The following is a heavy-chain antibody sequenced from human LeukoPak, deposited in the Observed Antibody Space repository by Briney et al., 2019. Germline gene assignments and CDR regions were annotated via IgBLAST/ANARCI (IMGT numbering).Heavy chain of an antibody. V-gene: IGHV4-34*01. CDR1: GGSFSGYY. CDR2: INHSGST. CDR3: ASFRRITMTGDY. J-gene: IGHJ4*02. Sequence: PSETLSLTCAVYGGSFSGYYWSWIRQPPGKGLEWIGEINHSGSTNYNPSLKSRVTISVDTSKNQFSLKLSSVTAADTAVYYCASFRRITMTGDYWGQGTLDTVSS. D-gene: IGHD3-22*01.